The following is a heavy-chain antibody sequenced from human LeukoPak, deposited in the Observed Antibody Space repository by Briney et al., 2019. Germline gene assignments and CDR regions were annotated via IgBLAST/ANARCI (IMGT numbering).Heavy chain of an antibody. CDR1: GYTFTGYY. CDR3: ARGDSSGWYLPGDYYYYGMDV. V-gene: IGHV1-2*04. CDR2: INPNSGGT. Sequence: ASVKVSCKASGYTFTGYYMHWVRQAPGQGLEWMGWINPNSGGTNYAQKFQGWVTMTRDTSISTAYMELSRLRSDDTAVYYCARGDSSGWYLPGDYYYYGMDVWGQGTTVTVSS. D-gene: IGHD6-19*01. J-gene: IGHJ6*02.